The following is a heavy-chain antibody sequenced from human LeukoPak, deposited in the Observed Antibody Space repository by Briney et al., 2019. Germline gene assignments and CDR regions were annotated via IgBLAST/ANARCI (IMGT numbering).Heavy chain of an antibody. Sequence: GESLKISCKGSGYSFPSYWIGWVRQMPGKGLEWMGIMYHGDSDTRYSPSFPGQVTISADKSISTAYLQWSSLKASDTAMYYCATLQVDTEGEGDYWGQGTLVTVSS. CDR2: MYHGDSDT. J-gene: IGHJ4*02. CDR1: GYSFPSYW. V-gene: IGHV5-51*01. CDR3: ATLQVDTEGEGDY. D-gene: IGHD5-18*01.